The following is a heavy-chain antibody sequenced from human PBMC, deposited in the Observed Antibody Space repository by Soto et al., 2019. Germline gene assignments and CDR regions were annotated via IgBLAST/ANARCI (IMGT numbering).Heavy chain of an antibody. D-gene: IGHD4-4*01. CDR1: GFTFSSYG. Sequence: GGSLRLSCAASGFTFSSYGMHWVRQAPGKGLEWVAVISYDGSNKYYADSVKGRFTISRDNSKNTLYPQMNSLRAEDTAVYYCANEAHDYSNYVGWYYYGMDVWGQGTTVTVSS. V-gene: IGHV3-30*18. CDR3: ANEAHDYSNYVGWYYYGMDV. CDR2: ISYDGSNK. J-gene: IGHJ6*02.